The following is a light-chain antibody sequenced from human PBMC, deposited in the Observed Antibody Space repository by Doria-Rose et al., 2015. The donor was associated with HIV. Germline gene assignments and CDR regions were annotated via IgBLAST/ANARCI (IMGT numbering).Light chain of an antibody. CDR3: VLYMGSGIWM. V-gene: IGLV8-61*01. CDR1: SGPVTGAYY. J-gene: IGLJ3*02. CDR2: NTY. Sequence: QTVVTQEPSSSVSLGGTVTLTCGLTSGPVTGAYYPSWHQQTPGQAPRTLIYNTYSLSSGVSDRFSGSILGNKAALTISGAQADDESDYYCVLYMGSGIWMSGGGTKLTVL.